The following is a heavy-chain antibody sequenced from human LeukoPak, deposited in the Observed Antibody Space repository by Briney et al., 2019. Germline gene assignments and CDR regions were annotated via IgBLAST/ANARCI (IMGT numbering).Heavy chain of an antibody. CDR3: ARGHYDVLAASYKWTPDY. D-gene: IGHD3-9*01. Sequence: GSLRLSCAASGFTFNTFNMNWVRQAPGNGLELVSSITSGGDYIYYADSVKGRFTTSRDNAKNSLSLQLNSLRVEDTAVYYCARGHYDVLAASYKWTPDYWGQGTLVTVSS. V-gene: IGHV3-21*01. CDR2: ITSGGDYI. J-gene: IGHJ4*02. CDR1: GFTFNTFN.